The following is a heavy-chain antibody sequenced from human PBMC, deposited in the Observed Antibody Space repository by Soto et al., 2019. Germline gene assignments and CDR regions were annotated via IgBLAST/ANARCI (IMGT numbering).Heavy chain of an antibody. J-gene: IGHJ4*02. CDR1: GFSFSSFG. Sequence: PGGSLRLSCAASGFSFSSFGMHWVRQAPSKGLEWVAGLSFDGITKHYADSVKGRFTISRDNAKNSLLLEMSNLRTEDTAFYYCAKGNGGYYDSSGNFESWGQGTLVTVSS. V-gene: IGHV3-30*18. CDR2: LSFDGITK. D-gene: IGHD3-22*01. CDR3: AKGNGGYYDSSGNFES.